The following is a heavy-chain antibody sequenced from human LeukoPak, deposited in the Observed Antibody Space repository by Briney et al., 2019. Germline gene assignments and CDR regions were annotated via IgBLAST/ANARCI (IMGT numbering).Heavy chain of an antibody. D-gene: IGHD6-19*01. CDR3: ARLDQGIAVAGGGLTSYYYYGMDV. V-gene: IGHV1-8*01. Sequence: ASVKVSCKASGYTFTSYDINWVRQATGQGLEWMGWMNPNSGNTGYAQKFQGRVTMTRNTSISTAYMELSSLRSEDTAVCYCARLDQGIAVAGGGLTSYYYYGMDVWGQGTTVTVSS. CDR2: MNPNSGNT. J-gene: IGHJ6*02. CDR1: GYTFTSYD.